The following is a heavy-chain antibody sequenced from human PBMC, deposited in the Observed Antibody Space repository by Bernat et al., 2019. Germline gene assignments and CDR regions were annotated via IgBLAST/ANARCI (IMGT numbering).Heavy chain of an antibody. Sequence: QAQLVESGGGVVQPGRSLRLSCAASGFTFSSYGMHWVRQAPGKGLEWVAVIWHDGSNKYYVDSVKGRFTISRDNSKNTLYLQMNTLRGEDTAVYYCARDSYSSSFFFDYWGQGTLVTVSS. CDR2: IWHDGSNK. CDR1: GFTFSSYG. V-gene: IGHV3-33*01. D-gene: IGHD6-6*01. J-gene: IGHJ4*02. CDR3: ARDSYSSSFFFDY.